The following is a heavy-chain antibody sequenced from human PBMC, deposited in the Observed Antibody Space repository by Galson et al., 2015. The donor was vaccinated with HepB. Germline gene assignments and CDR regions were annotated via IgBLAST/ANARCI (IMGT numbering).Heavy chain of an antibody. Sequence: SVKVSCKASGYTFTGYYMHWVRQAPGQGLEWMGWINPNSGGTNYAQKFQGRVTMTRDTSISTAYMELSRLRSDDTAVYYCARDPAYCSSTSCYSAADYWGQGTLVTVSS. CDR1: GYTFTGYY. D-gene: IGHD2-2*01. V-gene: IGHV1-2*02. CDR2: INPNSGGT. CDR3: ARDPAYCSSTSCYSAADY. J-gene: IGHJ4*02.